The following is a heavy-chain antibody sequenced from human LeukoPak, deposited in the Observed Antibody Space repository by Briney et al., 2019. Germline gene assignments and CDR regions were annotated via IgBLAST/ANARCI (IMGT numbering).Heavy chain of an antibody. D-gene: IGHD2-2*01. J-gene: IGHJ4*02. CDR1: GFTFSSYA. V-gene: IGHV3-30-3*01. CDR2: ISYDGSNK. Sequence: PGGSLRLSCAASGFTFSSYAMHWVRQAPGKGLEWVAVISYDGSNKYYADSVKGRFTISRDNSKNTLYLQMNSLRAEDTAVYYCARGRRCLDYWGQGTLVTVSS. CDR3: ARGRRCLDY.